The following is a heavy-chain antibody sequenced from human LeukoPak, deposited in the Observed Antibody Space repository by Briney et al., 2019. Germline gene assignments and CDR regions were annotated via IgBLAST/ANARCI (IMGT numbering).Heavy chain of an antibody. CDR3: ARDRGVVGDPGWFDP. CDR2: IYTSGST. J-gene: IGHJ5*02. V-gene: IGHV4-61*02. D-gene: IGHD1-26*01. Sequence: SETLSLTCTVSGGSISSGSYYRSWIRQPAGKGLEWIGRIYTSGSTNCNPSLKSRVTISVDTSKNQFSLKLSSVTAADTAVYYCARDRGVVGDPGWFDPWGQGTLVTVSS. CDR1: GGSISSGSYY.